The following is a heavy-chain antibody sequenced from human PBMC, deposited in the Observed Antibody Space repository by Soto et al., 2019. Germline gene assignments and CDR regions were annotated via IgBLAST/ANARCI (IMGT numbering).Heavy chain of an antibody. D-gene: IGHD2-15*01. CDR3: ARRYGGTFDY. CDR2: IYYSGST. V-gene: IGHV4-59*08. Sequence: QVQLQESGPGLVKPSETLSLTCTVSGGSVSSYYWSWIRQPPGKGLEWIGYIYYSGSTNYNPSLKSRVTISVDTSKNQFSLKLSSVTAADTAVYYCARRYGGTFDYWGQGTLVTVSP. J-gene: IGHJ4*02. CDR1: GGSVSSYY.